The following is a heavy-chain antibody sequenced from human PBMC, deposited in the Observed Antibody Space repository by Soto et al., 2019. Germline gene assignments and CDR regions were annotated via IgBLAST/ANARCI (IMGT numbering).Heavy chain of an antibody. D-gene: IGHD3-3*01. CDR3: ARALTIFGVVTRYYFDY. J-gene: IGHJ4*02. CDR2: IYYSGST. Sequence: QVQLQESGPGLVKPSQTLSLTCTVSGGSISSGGYYWSWIRQHPGKGLEWIGYIYYSGSTYYNPSLKSRVTISVDTSKNQFSLKLSSVTAADTAVYYCARALTIFGVVTRYYFDYWGQGTLVTVSS. V-gene: IGHV4-31*03. CDR1: GGSISSGGYY.